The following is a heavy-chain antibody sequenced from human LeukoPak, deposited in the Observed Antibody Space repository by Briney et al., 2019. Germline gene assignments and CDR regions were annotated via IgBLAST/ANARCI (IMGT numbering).Heavy chain of an antibody. CDR1: GFTFTSSA. D-gene: IGHD3-10*01. Sequence: TSVKVSCKASGFTFTSSAVQWVRQARGQRLEWIGWIVVGSGNTNYAQKFLERVTITRDMSTSTAYMELSSLRSEDTAVYYCAADTMVRGVIISPGMDVWGQGTTVTVSS. CDR2: IVVGSGNT. J-gene: IGHJ6*02. V-gene: IGHV1-58*01. CDR3: AADTMVRGVIISPGMDV.